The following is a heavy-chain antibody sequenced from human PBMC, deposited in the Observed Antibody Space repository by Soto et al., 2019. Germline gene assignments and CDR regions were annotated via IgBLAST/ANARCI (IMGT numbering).Heavy chain of an antibody. V-gene: IGHV4-61*01. CDR1: DGAVSSVTYH. CDR3: AGEGPLLWQHLVCGDWFDP. CDR2: IHYSGST. Sequence: QVQLQESGPGLVKPSETLSLTCTVSDGAVSSVTYHWSWIRQPPGKGLEWIGNIHYSGSTTYNPSLNSRLTISLDKSKNQLSLKLTPVTAADKAVYYCAGEGPLLWQHLVCGDWFDPWGQVTQVTVS. D-gene: IGHD6-13*01. J-gene: IGHJ5*01.